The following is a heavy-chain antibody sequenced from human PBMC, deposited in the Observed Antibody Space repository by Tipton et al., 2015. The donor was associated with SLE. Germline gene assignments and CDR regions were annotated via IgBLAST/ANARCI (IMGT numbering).Heavy chain of an antibody. CDR1: GFTFSSYD. V-gene: IGHV3-13*04. CDR2: IGTAGDT. J-gene: IGHJ1*01. CDR3: AREGTTVTTAFQH. D-gene: IGHD4-17*01. Sequence: SLRLSCAASGFTFSSYDMHWVRQATGKGLEWVSAIGTAGDTYYPGSVKGRFTISRDNAKNSLYLQMNSLRAEDTALYYCAREGTTVTTAFQHWGQGTLVTVSS.